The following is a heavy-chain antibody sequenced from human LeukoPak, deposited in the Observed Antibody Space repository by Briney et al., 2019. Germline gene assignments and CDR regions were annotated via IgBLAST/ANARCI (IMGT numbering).Heavy chain of an antibody. J-gene: IGHJ6*02. V-gene: IGHV3-33*01. Sequence: GGSLRLSCAASGXTFSSYGLHWVRQAPGKGLEWVAVIWYDGSNKYYADSVKGRFTISRDNSKNTLYLQMNSLTAEDTAVYYCAREDYDILTGYYYGMDVWGQGTTVTVSS. CDR3: AREDYDILTGYYYGMDV. CDR1: GXTFSSYG. D-gene: IGHD3-9*01. CDR2: IWYDGSNK.